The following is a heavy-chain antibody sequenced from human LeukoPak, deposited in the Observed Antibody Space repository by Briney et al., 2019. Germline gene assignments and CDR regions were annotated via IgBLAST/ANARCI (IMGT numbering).Heavy chain of an antibody. J-gene: IGHJ4*02. Sequence: GGTLRLSCAASGFTFSSSSISWVRQAPGKGLEWVSAITDAVGSTHYADSVKGRFTISSDNSKNTVYLQMNSLRPEDMAVYYCAKEIFSGLLYIDYWGQGTLVTVSS. CDR3: AKEIFSGLLYIDY. CDR2: ITDAVGST. V-gene: IGHV3-23*01. CDR1: GFTFSSSS. D-gene: IGHD5-12*01.